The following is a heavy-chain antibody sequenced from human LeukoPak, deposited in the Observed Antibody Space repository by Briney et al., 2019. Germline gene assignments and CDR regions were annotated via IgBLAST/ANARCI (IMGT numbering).Heavy chain of an antibody. D-gene: IGHD6-13*01. CDR1: GFTVSRSV. J-gene: IGHJ3*02. Sequence: TGGSLRLSCAASGFTVSRSVMNWVRQAPGKGLEWLAILYRDGGTTGYADSVKGRFTISRDSSKNTLYLQMNSLRAEDTAVYYCAKIIAVAGTGEDNVFDIWGQGTMVTVS. CDR3: AKIIAVAGTGEDNVFDI. V-gene: IGHV3-53*01. CDR2: LYRDGGTT.